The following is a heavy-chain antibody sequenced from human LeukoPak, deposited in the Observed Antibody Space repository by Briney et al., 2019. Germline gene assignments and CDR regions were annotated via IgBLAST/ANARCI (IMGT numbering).Heavy chain of an antibody. CDR3: ARGGWFFGSRTSASGY. J-gene: IGHJ4*02. CDR2: IKQGGSEK. Sequence: GGSLRLSCAASGFTFTTYWMSWVRQAPGEGLEWLASIKQGGSEKNYVDSVKGRFTISRDNAKNSLFLQMNNLRTEDTAVYFCARGGWFFGSRTSASGYWGQGILVTVSS. D-gene: IGHD3-10*01. CDR1: GFTFTTYW. V-gene: IGHV3-7*01.